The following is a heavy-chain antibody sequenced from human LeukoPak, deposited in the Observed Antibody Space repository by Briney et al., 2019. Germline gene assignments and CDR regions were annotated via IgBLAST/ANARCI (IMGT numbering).Heavy chain of an antibody. CDR1: GFTSSFYA. J-gene: IGHJ5*01. D-gene: IGHD3-22*01. V-gene: IGHV3-23*01. Sequence: GGSLRLSCAASGFTSSFYAMSWVRQTPEKGLEWVASMSSSGDVTYYVAYVKGRFTISRDNSRYTLYLQMNSLRVEDTAIYYCAKDRPNYHETNGHYYRRDGDSWGQGTLVTVSS. CDR3: AKDRPNYHETNGHYYRRDGDS. CDR2: MSSSGDVT.